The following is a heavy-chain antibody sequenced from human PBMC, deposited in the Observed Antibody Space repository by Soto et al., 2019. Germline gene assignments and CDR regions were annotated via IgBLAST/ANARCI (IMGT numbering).Heavy chain of an antibody. J-gene: IGHJ5*02. Sequence: SGPTLVNPTQTLTLTCTFSGFSIRTSGLGVGWIRQPPGKALDWLALIYWDGEKRYSPSLKSRLTITKDTSKNQVILTMTNMNPVDTATYYCAHRPPERGLATFDPWGQGTLVTVSS. CDR2: IYWDGEK. V-gene: IGHV2-5*02. D-gene: IGHD1-1*01. CDR3: AHRPPERGLATFDP. CDR1: GFSIRTSGLG.